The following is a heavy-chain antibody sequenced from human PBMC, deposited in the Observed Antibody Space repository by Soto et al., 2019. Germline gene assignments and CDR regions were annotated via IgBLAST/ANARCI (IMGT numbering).Heavy chain of an antibody. Sequence: QVQLQESGPGLVKPSDTLSLTCAVSGYSISSSNWWGWIRQPPGKGLEWIGYIYYSGTTCYNPSLKSRVTMSVDTSKNQFSLMLTSVTAVDTAVYYCARREIQGPIDYWGQGTLATVSS. D-gene: IGHD1-26*01. CDR3: ARREIQGPIDY. CDR2: IYYSGTT. V-gene: IGHV4-28*01. J-gene: IGHJ4*02. CDR1: GYSISSSNW.